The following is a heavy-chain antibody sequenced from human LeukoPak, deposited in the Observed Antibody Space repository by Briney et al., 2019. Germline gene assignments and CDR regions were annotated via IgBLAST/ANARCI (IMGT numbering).Heavy chain of an antibody. V-gene: IGHV4-59*01. CDR3: ARGGGLWSYYYYMDV. CDR1: GGAISDYY. CDR2: ISSTGST. D-gene: IGHD5-18*01. Sequence: SETLSLTCTVSGGAISDYYWSWIRQPPGKGLEWIGYISSTGSTNRNPSLKSRVTLSSDTSKNQFSLELSSVTAADTAVYYCARGGGLWSYYYYMDVWGKGTTVTVSS. J-gene: IGHJ6*03.